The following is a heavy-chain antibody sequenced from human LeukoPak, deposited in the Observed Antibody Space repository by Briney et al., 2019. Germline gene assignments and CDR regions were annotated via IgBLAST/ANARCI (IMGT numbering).Heavy chain of an antibody. CDR1: GDSVSSNSAA. V-gene: IGHV6-1*01. J-gene: IGHJ4*02. Sequence: SQTLSLTCAIPGDSVSSNSAAWNWIRQSPSRGLEWLGRTYYRSKWSDDFAVSVKSRITINPDTSKNQFSLQLNSVTPEDTAVYYCARSALGTFYFDYWGQGTLVTVSS. CDR3: ARSALGTFYFDY. D-gene: IGHD2/OR15-2a*01. CDR2: TYYRSKWSD.